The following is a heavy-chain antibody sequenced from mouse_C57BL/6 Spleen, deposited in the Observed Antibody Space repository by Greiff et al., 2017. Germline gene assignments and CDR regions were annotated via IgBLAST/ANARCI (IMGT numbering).Heavy chain of an antibody. J-gene: IGHJ3*01. CDR1: GFTFSDYY. CDR3: ARAPYDYDVLFAY. D-gene: IGHD2-4*01. CDR2: ITYDGSST. Sequence: EVMLVESEGGLVQPGSSMKLSCTASGFTFSDYYMAWVRQVPEKGLEWVANITYDGSSTYYLDSLKSRFIISRDNAKNILYLQMSSLKSEDTATYYCARAPYDYDVLFAYWGQGTLVTVSA. V-gene: IGHV5-16*01.